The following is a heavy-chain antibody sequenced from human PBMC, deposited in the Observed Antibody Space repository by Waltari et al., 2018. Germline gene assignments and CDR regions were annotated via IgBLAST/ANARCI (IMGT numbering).Heavy chain of an antibody. V-gene: IGHV3-64*01. Sequence: EVQLVESGGALVQPGGSLRLSCAATGFPFSSYTMHWFRQAPGKGLEFVSAIRSNGLSTYYASSVKGRFTISRDNSKNTLYLQMGSLRTEDMAVYYCARASAYCGGDCYFDYWGQGTLVTVSS. CDR3: ARASAYCGGDCYFDY. J-gene: IGHJ4*02. D-gene: IGHD2-21*01. CDR1: GFPFSSYT. CDR2: IRSNGLST.